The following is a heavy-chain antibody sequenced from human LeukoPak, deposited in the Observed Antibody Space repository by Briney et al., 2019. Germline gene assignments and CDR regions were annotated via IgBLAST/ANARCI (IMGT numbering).Heavy chain of an antibody. CDR3: ARVGLYCSGGSCYRLLAFDI. CDR1: GYTFTSYG. J-gene: IGHJ3*02. D-gene: IGHD2-15*01. CDR2: ISAYNGNT. Sequence: ASLKVSCKASGYTFTSYGISWVRQAPGQGLEWMGWISAYNGNTNYAQKLQGRVTMTTDTSTSTAYMELRSLRSDDTAVYYCARVGLYCSGGSCYRLLAFDIWGQGTMVTVSS. V-gene: IGHV1-18*01.